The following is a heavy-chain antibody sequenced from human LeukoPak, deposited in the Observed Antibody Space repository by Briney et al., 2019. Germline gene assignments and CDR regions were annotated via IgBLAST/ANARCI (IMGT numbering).Heavy chain of an antibody. CDR2: INPNSGGT. CDR3: ARDQLEWLRLYGMDV. Sequence: ASVKVSCKASGYTFTGYYMHWVRQAPGQGLERMGWINPNSGGTNYAQKFQGRVTMTRDTSISTAYMELSRLRSDDTAVYYCARDQLEWLRLYGMDVWGQGTTVTVSS. D-gene: IGHD5-12*01. V-gene: IGHV1-2*02. J-gene: IGHJ6*02. CDR1: GYTFTGYY.